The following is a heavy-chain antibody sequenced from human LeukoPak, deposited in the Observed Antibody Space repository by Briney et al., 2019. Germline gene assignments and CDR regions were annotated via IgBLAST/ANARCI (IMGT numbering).Heavy chain of an antibody. CDR3: ARDSTPVFRGHDYGDYASPYYFDY. J-gene: IGHJ4*02. D-gene: IGHD4-17*01. V-gene: IGHV4-39*02. Sequence: SETLSLTCAVSGGSISSSSYYWGWIRQPPGKGLEWIGSIYYSGSTYYNPSLKSRVTISVDTSKNQFSLKLSSVTAADTAVYYCARDSTPVFRGHDYGDYASPYYFDYWGQGTLVTVSS. CDR1: GGSISSSSYY. CDR2: IYYSGST.